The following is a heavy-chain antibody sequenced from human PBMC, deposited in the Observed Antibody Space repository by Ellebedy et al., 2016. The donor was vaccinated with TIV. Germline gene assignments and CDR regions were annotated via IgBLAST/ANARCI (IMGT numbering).Heavy chain of an antibody. V-gene: IGHV4-30-2*01. Sequence: MPWGSLRLSCAVSGGSISSGGYSWSWIRQPPGKGLEWIGYIYHSGSTYYNPSLKSRVTISVDRSKNQFSLKLSSVTAADTAVYYCARATMFGVASTVGYFDYWGQGTLVTVSS. CDR3: ARATMFGVASTVGYFDY. D-gene: IGHD3-3*01. CDR1: GGSISSGGYS. J-gene: IGHJ4*02. CDR2: IYHSGST.